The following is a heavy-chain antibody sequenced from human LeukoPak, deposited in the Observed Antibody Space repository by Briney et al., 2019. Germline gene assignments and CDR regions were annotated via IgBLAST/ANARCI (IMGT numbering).Heavy chain of an antibody. J-gene: IGHJ4*02. V-gene: IGHV3-15*01. Sequence: GGSPRLSCAASGFTFSNAWMSWVRQAPGKGLEWVGRIKSKTDGGTTDYAAPVKGRFTISRDDSKNTLYLQMNSLKTEDTAVYYCTTFLTSGIVVVPAALEGVDYWGQGTLVTVSS. CDR1: GFTFSNAW. CDR2: IKSKTDGGTT. D-gene: IGHD2-2*01. CDR3: TTFLTSGIVVVPAALEGVDY.